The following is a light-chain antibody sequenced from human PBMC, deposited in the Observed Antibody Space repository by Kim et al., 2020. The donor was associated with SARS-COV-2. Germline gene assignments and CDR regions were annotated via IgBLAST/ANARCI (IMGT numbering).Light chain of an antibody. Sequence: PGGRAPLSCRASQTVDTSLAWYQQKPGQAPRLLIYDASKRAAGIPARFSGSGSGTDFTLTISSLEPEDFAVYFCQQRSKWPPSITFGQGTRLEIK. CDR2: DAS. V-gene: IGKV3-11*01. CDR3: QQRSKWPPSIT. J-gene: IGKJ5*01. CDR1: QTVDTS.